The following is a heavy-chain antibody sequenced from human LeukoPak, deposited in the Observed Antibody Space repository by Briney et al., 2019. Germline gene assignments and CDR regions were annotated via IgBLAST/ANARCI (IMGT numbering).Heavy chain of an antibody. CDR3: ARDSSSWYLLYYYYYMDV. CDR2: ISAYNGNT. V-gene: IGHV1-18*01. D-gene: IGHD6-13*01. J-gene: IGHJ6*03. Sequence: ASVKVSCKASGGSFSNYAISWVRQAPGQGLEWMGWISAYNGNTNYAQKLQGRVTMTTDTSTSTAYMELRSLRSDDTAVYYCARDSSSWYLLYYYYYMDVWGKGTTVTISS. CDR1: GGSFSNYA.